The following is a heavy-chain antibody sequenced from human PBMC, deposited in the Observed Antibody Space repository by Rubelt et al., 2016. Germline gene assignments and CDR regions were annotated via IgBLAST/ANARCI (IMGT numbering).Heavy chain of an antibody. CDR3: ARVGYYGSRSWGGLDY. CDR1: GGTFSSYA. J-gene: IGHJ4*02. V-gene: IGHV1-69*04. CDR2: IIPILGIA. Sequence: VKVSCKASGGTFSSYAISWVRQAPGQGLEWMGRIIPILGIANYAQKFQGRVTITADKSTSTAYMELSSLRSDDTAVYYCARVGYYGSRSWGGLDYWGQGTLVTVSS. D-gene: IGHD3-10*01.